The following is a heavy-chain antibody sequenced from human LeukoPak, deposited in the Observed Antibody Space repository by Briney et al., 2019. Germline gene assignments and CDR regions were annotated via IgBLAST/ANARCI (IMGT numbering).Heavy chain of an antibody. J-gene: IGHJ6*02. V-gene: IGHV1-46*01. Sequence: ASVKVSCKASGYTFTSYGISWVRQAPGQGLEWMGIINPSGGSTSYAQKFQGRVTMTRDTSTSTVYMELSSLRSEDTAVYYCARVWGSGSYYDYYGMDVWGQGTTVTVSS. D-gene: IGHD3-10*01. CDR1: GYTFTSYG. CDR3: ARVWGSGSYYDYYGMDV. CDR2: INPSGGST.